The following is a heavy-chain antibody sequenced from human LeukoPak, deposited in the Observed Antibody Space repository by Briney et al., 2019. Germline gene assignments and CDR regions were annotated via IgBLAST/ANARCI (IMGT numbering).Heavy chain of an antibody. CDR1: EFTFSSYG. J-gene: IGHJ4*02. CDR2: ISYDGSNK. CDR3: AKVKSGSSGYYPLDY. Sequence: GGSLRLSCAASEFTFSSYGMHWVRQAPGKGLEWVAVISYDGSNKYYADSVKGRFTISRDNSKNTLYLQMNSLRAEDTAVYYCAKVKSGSSGYYPLDYWGQGTLVTVSS. V-gene: IGHV3-30*18. D-gene: IGHD3-22*01.